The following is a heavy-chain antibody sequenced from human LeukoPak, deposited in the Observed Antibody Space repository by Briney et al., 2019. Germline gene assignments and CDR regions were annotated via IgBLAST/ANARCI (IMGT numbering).Heavy chain of an antibody. V-gene: IGHV5-51*01. CDR2: IYSGDSDT. CDR1: GYSFTSYW. CDR3: ARPYYYDSSGYGLGY. J-gene: IGHJ4*02. D-gene: IGHD3-22*01. Sequence: GESLQISCKGSGYSFTSYWIGWVRQMPGKGLEWMGIIYSGDSDTRYSPSFQGQVTISADKSISTAYLQWSSLKASDTAMYYCARPYYYDSSGYGLGYWGQGTLVTVSS.